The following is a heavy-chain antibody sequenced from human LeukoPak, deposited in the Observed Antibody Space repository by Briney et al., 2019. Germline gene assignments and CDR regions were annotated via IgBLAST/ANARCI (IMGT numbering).Heavy chain of an antibody. CDR3: ARGTVTQDWYFDL. D-gene: IGHD4-17*01. Sequence: GGSLRLSCAASAFVFSNYNMNWVRQAPGKGLEWISYISHSSSAMYYADSVKGRFTISRDNAKNSLFLQMSSLRAEDTALYYCARGTVTQDWYFDLWGRGTLATVSS. J-gene: IGHJ2*01. V-gene: IGHV3-48*01. CDR2: ISHSSSAM. CDR1: AFVFSNYN.